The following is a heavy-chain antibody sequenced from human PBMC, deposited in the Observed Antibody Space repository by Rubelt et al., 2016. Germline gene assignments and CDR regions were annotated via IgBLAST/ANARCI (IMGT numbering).Heavy chain of an antibody. V-gene: IGHV3-33*01. Sequence: QVQLVESGGGVVQPGRSLRLSCAASGFTFSSYGMQWVRQAPGKGLEWVAVIWYDGSNKYYADSVKGRFTISRDNSKNTLYLQMNSLRAEDTAVYYCARDRAGSSSWYPVFGAFDIWGQGTMVTVSS. CDR2: IWYDGSNK. CDR1: GFTFSSYG. J-gene: IGHJ3*02. D-gene: IGHD6-13*01. CDR3: ARDRAGSSSWYPVFGAFDI.